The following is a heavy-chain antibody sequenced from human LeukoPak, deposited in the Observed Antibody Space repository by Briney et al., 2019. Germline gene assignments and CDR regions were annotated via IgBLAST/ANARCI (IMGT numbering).Heavy chain of an antibody. V-gene: IGHV3-21*04. Sequence: GGSLRLSCAASGFTFSSYSMNWVRQAPGKELEWVSSISSSSSYIYYADSVKGRFTISRDNAKNSLYLQMNSLRSEDTAVYYCARGDCTNGVCYPAGYWGQGTLVTVSS. CDR1: GFTFSSYS. CDR2: ISSSSSYI. D-gene: IGHD2-8*01. CDR3: ARGDCTNGVCYPAGY. J-gene: IGHJ4*02.